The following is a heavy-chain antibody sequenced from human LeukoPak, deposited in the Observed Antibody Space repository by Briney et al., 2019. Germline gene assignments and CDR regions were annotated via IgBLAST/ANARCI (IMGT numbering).Heavy chain of an antibody. J-gene: IGHJ3*02. CDR1: GGSISSSNW. Sequence: PSETLSLTCAVSGGSISSSNWWSWVRQPPGKGLEWIGEIYHSGSTNYNPSLKSRVTISVDKSKNQFSLKLSSVTAADTAVYYCARATLYSSSSNDAFDIWGQGTMVTVSS. CDR3: ARATLYSSSSNDAFDI. V-gene: IGHV4-4*02. D-gene: IGHD6-6*01. CDR2: IYHSGST.